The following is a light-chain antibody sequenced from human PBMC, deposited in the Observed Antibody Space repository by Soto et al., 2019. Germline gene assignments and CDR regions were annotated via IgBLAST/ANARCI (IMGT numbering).Light chain of an antibody. CDR1: QAIYNY. J-gene: IGKJ4*01. CDR3: QKFSAVPT. Sequence: DIQMTQSPSSLSASVGDRVTITCRASQAIYNYLAWYQQKPGKVPTLLISAASTLQSGVPSRFSGSGSGTDFTLSISSLQPEDVATYYCQKFSAVPTFGGGTKVEI. CDR2: AAS. V-gene: IGKV1-27*01.